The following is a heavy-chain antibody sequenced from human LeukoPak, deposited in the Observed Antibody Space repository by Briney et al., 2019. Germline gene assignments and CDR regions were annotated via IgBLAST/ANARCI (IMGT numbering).Heavy chain of an antibody. CDR1: GFTFSSYS. CDR2: ISSSSSYI. Sequence: GGSLRLSCAASGFTFSSYSMNWVRQAPGKGLEWVSSISSSSSYIYYADSVKGRFTISRDNAKNSLYLQMNSLRAEDTAVYYCARDLPTRRIAARQTSVYWGQGTLVTVSP. D-gene: IGHD6-6*01. CDR3: ARDLPTRRIAARQTSVY. V-gene: IGHV3-21*01. J-gene: IGHJ4*02.